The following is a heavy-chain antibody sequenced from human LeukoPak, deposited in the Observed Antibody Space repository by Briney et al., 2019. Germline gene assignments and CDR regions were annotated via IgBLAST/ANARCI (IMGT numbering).Heavy chain of an antibody. CDR3: ARGATRGRYFDWSLRAHFDY. D-gene: IGHD3-9*01. J-gene: IGHJ4*02. V-gene: IGHV3-21*01. Sequence: GGSLRLSCAASGSTFSSYSMNWVRQAPGKGLEWVSSISSSSSYIYYADSVKGRFTISRDNAKNSLYLQMNSLRAEDTAVYYCARGATRGRYFDWSLRAHFDYWGQGTLVTVSS. CDR1: GSTFSSYS. CDR2: ISSSSSYI.